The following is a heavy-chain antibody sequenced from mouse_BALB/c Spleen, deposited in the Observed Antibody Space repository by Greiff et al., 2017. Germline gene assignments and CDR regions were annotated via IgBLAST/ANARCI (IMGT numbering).Heavy chain of an antibody. Sequence: EVQLQQSGPELVKPGASVKVSCKASGYAFTSYNMYWVKQSHGKSLEWIGYIDPYNGGTSYNQKFKGKATLTVDKSSSTAYMHLNSLTSEDSAVYYCAKEDYYSSSPNDAMDYWGQGTSVTVSS. CDR1: GYAFTSYN. CDR3: AKEDYYSSSPNDAMDY. D-gene: IGHD1-1*01. V-gene: IGHV1S135*01. CDR2: IDPYNGGT. J-gene: IGHJ4*01.